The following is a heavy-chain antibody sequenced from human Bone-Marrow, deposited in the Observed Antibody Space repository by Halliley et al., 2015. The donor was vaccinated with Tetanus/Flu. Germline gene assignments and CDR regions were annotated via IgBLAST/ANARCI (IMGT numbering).Heavy chain of an antibody. Sequence: GGSTYYADSVKGRFTISRDNSKNTLYLQMSSLRVEDSAVYYCAKDRCSSPNCYIPGGYNWFDPWGQGTLVTVSS. V-gene: IGHV3-23*01. CDR2: GGST. CDR3: AKDRCSSPNCYIPGGYNWFDP. J-gene: IGHJ5*02. D-gene: IGHD2-2*02.